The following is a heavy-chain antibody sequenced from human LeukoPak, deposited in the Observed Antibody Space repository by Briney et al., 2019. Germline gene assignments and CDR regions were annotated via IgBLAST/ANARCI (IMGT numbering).Heavy chain of an antibody. D-gene: IGHD2-2*01. Sequence: SETLSLTCAVYGGSFSGYYWSWIRQPPGKGLEWIGEINHIGSTNYNPSLKSRVTISVDTSKNQFSLKLSSVTAADTAVYYCARGRYCSSTSCYYYYYYGMDVWGQGTTVTVSS. CDR1: GGSFSGYY. V-gene: IGHV4-34*01. CDR2: INHIGST. CDR3: ARGRYCSSTSCYYYYYYGMDV. J-gene: IGHJ6*02.